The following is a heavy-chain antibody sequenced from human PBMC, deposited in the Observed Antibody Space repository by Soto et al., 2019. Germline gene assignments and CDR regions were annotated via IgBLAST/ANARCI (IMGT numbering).Heavy chain of an antibody. V-gene: IGHV4-31*03. J-gene: IGHJ6*02. CDR1: GGSISSGGYY. CDR2: IYYSGST. CDR3: ASIPPDDYYYYGMDV. Sequence: QVQLQESGPGLVKPSQTLSLTCTVSGGSISSGGYYWSWIRQHPGKGLEWIGYIYYSGSTYYNPSLKSRVTISVDTSKNQFSLKLSSVTAADTAVYYCASIPPDDYYYYGMDVWGQGTTVTVSS.